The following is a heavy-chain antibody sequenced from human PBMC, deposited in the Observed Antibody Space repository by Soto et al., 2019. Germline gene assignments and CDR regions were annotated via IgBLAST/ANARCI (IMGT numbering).Heavy chain of an antibody. V-gene: IGHV3-33*08. J-gene: IGHJ4*02. CDR2: IWYDGSNK. Sequence: GGSLRLSCAASGFTFSNYGMHWVRQAPGKGLEWVAVIWYDGSNKYYADSVKGRFTISRDNSKNTLYLQMNSLRVEDTAVYYCARDRYSSGWYDLDYWGQGTLVTVSS. D-gene: IGHD6-19*01. CDR3: ARDRYSSGWYDLDY. CDR1: GFTFSNYG.